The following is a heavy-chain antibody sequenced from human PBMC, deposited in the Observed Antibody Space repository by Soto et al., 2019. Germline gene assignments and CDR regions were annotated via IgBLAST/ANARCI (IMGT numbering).Heavy chain of an antibody. V-gene: IGHV3-33*01. CDR2: IWYDGNKK. CDR1: GFTVSNVG. Sequence: QVQLVESGGGVVQPGGSLRLSCAASGFTVSNVGMHWVRQAPGKGLEWVAIIWYDGNKKFYGDSVKGRFTISRDTSKXTVYLQMSDMIAEDTAVYYCARGEQIIRGVRYGMAVWGQGTTVTVSS. CDR3: ARGEQIIRGVRYGMAV. J-gene: IGHJ6*02. D-gene: IGHD3-10*01.